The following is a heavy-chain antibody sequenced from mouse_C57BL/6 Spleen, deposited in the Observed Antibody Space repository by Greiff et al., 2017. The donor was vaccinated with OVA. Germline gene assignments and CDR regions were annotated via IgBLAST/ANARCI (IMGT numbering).Heavy chain of an antibody. J-gene: IGHJ2*01. Sequence: EVMLVESGGDLVKPGGSLKLSCAASGFTFSSYGMSWVRQTPDKRLEWVATISSGGSYTYYPDSVKGRFTISRDNAKNTLYLQMSSLKSEDTAMYYCASGQDFDYWGQGTTLTVSS. CDR2: ISSGGSYT. V-gene: IGHV5-6*01. CDR1: GFTFSSYG. CDR3: ASGQDFDY.